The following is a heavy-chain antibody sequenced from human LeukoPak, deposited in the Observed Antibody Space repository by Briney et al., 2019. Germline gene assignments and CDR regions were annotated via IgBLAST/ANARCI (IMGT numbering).Heavy chain of an antibody. Sequence: PSETLSLTCAVYGGSFSGYYWSWIRQPPGKGLEWIGEINHSGSTNSNPSLKSRVTISVDTSKNQFSLKLSSVTAADTAVYYCARASITMVRGVRYFGYWGQGTLVTVPS. CDR2: INHSGST. D-gene: IGHD3-10*01. CDR3: ARASITMVRGVRYFGY. V-gene: IGHV4-34*01. J-gene: IGHJ4*02. CDR1: GGSFSGYY.